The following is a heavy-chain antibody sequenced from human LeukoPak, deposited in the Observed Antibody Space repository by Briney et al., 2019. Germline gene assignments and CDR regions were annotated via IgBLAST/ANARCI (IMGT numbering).Heavy chain of an antibody. CDR3: VREAWFDP. CDR2: ISSTSSYI. CDR1: GFTLSSYS. V-gene: IGHV3-21*06. J-gene: IGHJ5*02. Sequence: PGGSLRLSCVASGFTLSSYSMNWVRQAPGKGLEWVSVISSTSSYIRYAESVKGRFTISRDNAKNSLFLEMKSLRAEDTAVYYCVREAWFDPWGQGTLVTVSS.